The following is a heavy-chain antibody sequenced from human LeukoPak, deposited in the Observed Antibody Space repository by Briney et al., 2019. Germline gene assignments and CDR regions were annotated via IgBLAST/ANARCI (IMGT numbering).Heavy chain of an antibody. J-gene: IGHJ4*02. D-gene: IGHD2-2*01. CDR2: ISGSGGTT. Sequence: PGGSLRLSCAASGFTFSSYAMSWVRQAPGKGLEWVSVISGSGGTTYYADSVKGRLTISRDNSKNTLYLQLNSLRVEDTAVYYCARPDCSSTSCQRHFDYWGQGTLVSVSS. CDR1: GFTFSSYA. V-gene: IGHV3-23*01. CDR3: ARPDCSSTSCQRHFDY.